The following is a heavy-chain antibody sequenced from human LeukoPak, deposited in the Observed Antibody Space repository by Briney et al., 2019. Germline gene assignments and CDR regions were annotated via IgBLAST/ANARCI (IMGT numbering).Heavy chain of an antibody. CDR1: GGSISSHY. CDR3: ATTPDIVVVPAAILFDY. Sequence: PSETLSLTSTVSGGSISSHYWSWIRQPPGKGLEWIGYIYYSGSTNYNPSLKSRVTISVDTSKNQFSLKLSSVTAADTAVYYCATTPDIVVVPAAILFDYWGQGTLVTVSS. V-gene: IGHV4-59*11. J-gene: IGHJ4*02. D-gene: IGHD2-2*02. CDR2: IYYSGST.